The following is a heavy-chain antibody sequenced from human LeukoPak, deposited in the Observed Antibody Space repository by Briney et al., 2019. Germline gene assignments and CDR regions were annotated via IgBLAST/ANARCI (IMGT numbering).Heavy chain of an antibody. CDR1: GYAFSTYA. CDR2: ISYDGSNK. J-gene: IGHJ5*02. D-gene: IGHD3-16*01. Sequence: GRSLRLSCAASGYAFSTYAMHWVRQAPGKGLEWVAVISYDGSNKYYADSVRGRFTISRDNAKNSLYLQMDGLRAEDTAVYYCARDLNRGARLGEAWGQGTLVTVSS. V-gene: IGHV3-30-3*01. CDR3: ARDLNRGARLGEA.